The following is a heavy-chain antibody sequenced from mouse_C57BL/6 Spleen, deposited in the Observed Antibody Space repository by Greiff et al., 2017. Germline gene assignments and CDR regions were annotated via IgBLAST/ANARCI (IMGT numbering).Heavy chain of an antibody. CDR3: ARKAYSNYDWYFDV. CDR1: GFSLTSYA. D-gene: IGHD2-5*01. V-gene: IGHV2-9-1*01. CDR2: IWTGGGT. J-gene: IGHJ1*03. Sequence: VHLVESGPGLVAPSQSLSITCTVSGFSLTSYAISWVRQPPGKGLEWLGVIWTGGGTNYNSALKSRLSISKDNSKSQVFLKMNSLQTDDAARYYCARKAYSNYDWYFDVWGTGTTVTVSS.